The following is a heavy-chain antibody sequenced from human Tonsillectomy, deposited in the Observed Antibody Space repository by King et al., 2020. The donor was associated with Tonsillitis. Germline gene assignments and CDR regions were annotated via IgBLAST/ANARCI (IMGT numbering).Heavy chain of an antibody. V-gene: IGHV3-23*04. Sequence: VQLVESGGGLVQPGGSLRLSCAASGFTFSSYAMSWVRQAPGKGLEWVSAISGSGGSTYYADSVKGRFTISRDKSKNTLYLQMNSLRAEDTAVYYCAKELSVYYYYYYGMDVWGQGTTVTVSS. CDR2: ISGSGGST. J-gene: IGHJ6*02. CDR1: GFTFSSYA. CDR3: AKELSVYYYYYYGMDV. D-gene: IGHD2-2*01.